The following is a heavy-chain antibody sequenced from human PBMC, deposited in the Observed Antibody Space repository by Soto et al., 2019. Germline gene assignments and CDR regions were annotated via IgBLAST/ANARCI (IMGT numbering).Heavy chain of an antibody. CDR3: ARWGITDGTTLRPYYGMDV. Sequence: SVKVSCKASGGTFSSYAISWVRQAPGQGLEWMGGIIPIFGTANYAQKFQGRVTITADESTSTAYMELSSLRSEDTAVYYCARWGITDGTTLRPYYGMDVWGQGTTVTVSS. CDR1: GGTFSSYA. V-gene: IGHV1-69*13. CDR2: IIPIFGTA. J-gene: IGHJ6*02. D-gene: IGHD6-13*01.